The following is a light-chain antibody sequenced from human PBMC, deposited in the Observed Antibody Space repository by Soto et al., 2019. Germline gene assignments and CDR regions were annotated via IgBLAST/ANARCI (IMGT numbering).Light chain of an antibody. CDR1: LSISNY. CDR2: AAS. V-gene: IGKV1-39*01. J-gene: IGKJ1*01. CDR3: QQSFRPLWT. Sequence: DIQMTQSPSSLSASVGDRVTITCRASLSISNYLNWYQQKPGKAPKLLIYAASSMQSGVPSRFSGSGSETDFTLTISSLQPDDSATYYCQQSFRPLWTFGQGTKVEV.